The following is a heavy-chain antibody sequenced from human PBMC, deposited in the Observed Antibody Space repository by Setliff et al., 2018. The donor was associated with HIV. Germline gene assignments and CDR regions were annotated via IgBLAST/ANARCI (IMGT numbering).Heavy chain of an antibody. V-gene: IGHV1-46*01. CDR3: ARLFYDYWSGFYSGDY. CDR1: GYTFITYY. Sequence: ASVKVSCKASGYTFITYYMHWVRQAPGQGLEWMGIINPSGGSTNYAQKFQGRVTMTRDTSINTAFMELNSLRPDDTAVYYCARLFYDYWSGFYSGDYWGQGTLVTVSS. J-gene: IGHJ4*02. D-gene: IGHD3-3*01. CDR2: INPSGGST.